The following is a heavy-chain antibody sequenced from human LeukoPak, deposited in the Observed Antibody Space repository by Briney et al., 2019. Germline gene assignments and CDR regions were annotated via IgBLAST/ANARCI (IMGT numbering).Heavy chain of an antibody. V-gene: IGHV1-69*05. CDR1: GGTFSSYA. Sequence: SVKVSCKASGGTFSSYAISWVRQAPGQGLEWMGGIIPIFGTANYAQKFQGRATITTDESTSTAYMELSRLRSDDTAVYYCARDFPLVVGATTDYFDYWGQGTLVSVSS. CDR2: IIPIFGTA. CDR3: ARDFPLVVGATTDYFDY. J-gene: IGHJ4*02. D-gene: IGHD1-26*01.